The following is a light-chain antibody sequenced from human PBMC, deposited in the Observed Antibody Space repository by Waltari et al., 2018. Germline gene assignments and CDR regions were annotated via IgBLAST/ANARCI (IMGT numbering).Light chain of an antibody. CDR2: DAS. V-gene: IGKV3-15*01. CDR1: QSVSSK. Sequence: EIVMTQSPATLSVSPGESATLSCRASQSVSSKLAWYQQIPGQAPRLLIYDASTRATAIPARFTAGGSGTEFTLSISSLQSEDFAVYYSQQYNQWPRTFGQGTKVEIK. J-gene: IGKJ1*01. CDR3: QQYNQWPRT.